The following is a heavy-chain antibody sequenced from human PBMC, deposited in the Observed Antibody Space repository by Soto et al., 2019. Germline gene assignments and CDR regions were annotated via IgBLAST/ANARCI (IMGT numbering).Heavy chain of an antibody. J-gene: IGHJ3*02. CDR2: ISSSSSTI. CDR1: GFTFSTYT. Sequence: PGGSLTLSCAASGFTFSTYTMNWVRPAPWKGLEWVSYISSSSSTIYYADSVKGRFTISRDNAKNSLYLQMNSLRAEDTAVYYCARDRYSSSRHEDAFDIWGQGTMVTVSS. V-gene: IGHV3-48*01. CDR3: ARDRYSSSRHEDAFDI. D-gene: IGHD6-13*01.